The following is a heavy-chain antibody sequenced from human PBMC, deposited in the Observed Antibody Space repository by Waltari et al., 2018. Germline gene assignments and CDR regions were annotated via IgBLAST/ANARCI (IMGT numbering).Heavy chain of an antibody. CDR2: IIPILGIA. CDR3: AKPAVTTRYYYYYMDV. D-gene: IGHD4-17*01. CDR1: GGTFSSYA. Sequence: QVQLVQSGAEVKKPGSSVKVSCKASGGTFSSYAISWVRQAPGQGLEWMGGIIPILGIANDEQKCQGRVTMTADKDTSTAYMELSSLRAEDTAVYYCAKPAVTTRYYYYYMDVWGKGTTVTVSS. V-gene: IGHV1-69*10. J-gene: IGHJ6*03.